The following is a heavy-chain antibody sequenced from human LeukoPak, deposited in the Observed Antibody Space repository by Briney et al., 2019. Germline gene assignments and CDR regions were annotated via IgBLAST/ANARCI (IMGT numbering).Heavy chain of an antibody. CDR1: GFTFSSYS. D-gene: IGHD6-13*01. CDR2: ISSSSSYI. Sequence: PGGSLRLSCAASGFTFSSYSMNWVRQAPGKGLELVSSISSSSSYIYYADSVKGRSTISRDNAKNSLYLQMNSLRAEDTAVYYCARASSWYGAGFQHWGQGTLVTVSS. CDR3: ARASSWYGAGFQH. V-gene: IGHV3-21*01. J-gene: IGHJ1*01.